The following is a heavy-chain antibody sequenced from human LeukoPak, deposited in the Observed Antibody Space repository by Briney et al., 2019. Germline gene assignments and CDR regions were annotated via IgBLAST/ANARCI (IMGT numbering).Heavy chain of an antibody. CDR1: GYTFTGYY. CDR2: INPNSGGT. CDR3: ARPHYDYVWGSYRYIPRYFDY. Sequence: GASVKVSCKASGYTFTGYYMHWVRQAPGQGLEWVGWINPNSGGTNYAQKFQGRVTMTRDTSISTAYMELSRLRSDDTAVYYCARPHYDYVWGSYRYIPRYFDYWGQGTLVTVSS. J-gene: IGHJ4*02. V-gene: IGHV1-2*02. D-gene: IGHD3-16*02.